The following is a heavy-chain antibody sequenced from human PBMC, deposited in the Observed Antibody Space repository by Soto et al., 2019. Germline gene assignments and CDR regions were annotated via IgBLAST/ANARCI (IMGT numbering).Heavy chain of an antibody. V-gene: IGHV4-59*01. J-gene: IGHJ4*02. CDR3: ARIVPVPAAHIDY. CDR2: VYYTGST. Sequence: WETLSLTCSVSGGSISGSYWSWIRQSPGKGLEWLGYVYYTGSTNYSPSLRSRVSISVDTSKNEFSLRLSSVTAADTAVYFCARIVPVPAAHIDYSCQGPYVTV. CDR1: GGSISGSY. D-gene: IGHD2-2*01.